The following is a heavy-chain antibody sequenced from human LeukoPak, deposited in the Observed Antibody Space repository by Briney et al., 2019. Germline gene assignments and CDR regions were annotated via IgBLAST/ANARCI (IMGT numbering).Heavy chain of an antibody. J-gene: IGHJ2*01. V-gene: IGHV4-59*01. CDR3: ARFGNYYDGSGYPPYWYFDL. Sequence: PSETLSLTCTVSGGSMRSYYWGWIRQPPGQGLEWIGYVYYIGSTNYSPSLKSRVTMSVDTSKNQFSLRLTSVTAADTAVYYCARFGNYYDGSGYPPYWYFDLWGRGTLVTVSS. CDR1: GGSMRSYY. CDR2: VYYIGST. D-gene: IGHD3-22*01.